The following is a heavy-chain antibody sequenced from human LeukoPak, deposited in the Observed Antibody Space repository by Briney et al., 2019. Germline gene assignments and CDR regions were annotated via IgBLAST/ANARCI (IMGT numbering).Heavy chain of an antibody. CDR3: AKVALFSGYYPPFDY. CDR2: ISYDGSNE. Sequence: GRSLRLSCTASGFTFSNYGMHWVRQAPGKGLEWVAVISYDGSNEYYADSVKGRFTISRDNSKNTLFLQMNSLRPEDTAVYHCAKVALFSGYYPPFDYWGQGTQVTVSS. D-gene: IGHD3-22*01. V-gene: IGHV3-30*18. J-gene: IGHJ4*02. CDR1: GFTFSNYG.